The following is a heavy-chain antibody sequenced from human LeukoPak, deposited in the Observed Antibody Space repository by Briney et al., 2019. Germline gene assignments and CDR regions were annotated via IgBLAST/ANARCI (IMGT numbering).Heavy chain of an antibody. CDR3: ARGRAWLRLKIDY. Sequence: GASVKVSCKASGYTFTSYDINWVRQATGQGLEWMGWMNPNSGNTGYAQKFQGRVTMTRNTSISTAHMELSSLRSEDTAVYYCARGRAWLRLKIDYWGQGTLVTVSS. D-gene: IGHD5-12*01. CDR1: GYTFTSYD. J-gene: IGHJ4*02. V-gene: IGHV1-8*01. CDR2: MNPNSGNT.